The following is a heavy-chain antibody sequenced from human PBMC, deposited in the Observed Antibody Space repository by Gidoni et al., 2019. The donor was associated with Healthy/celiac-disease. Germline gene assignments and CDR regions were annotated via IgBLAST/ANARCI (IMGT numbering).Heavy chain of an antibody. CDR2: IRWNSGSI. Sequence: EVQLVESGGGLVQPGRSLTLSCASSGFTFDDSAMHWVRPAPGKGLEWVSGIRWNSGSIGYADSVKGRFTISRDNAKNSLYLQMNSLRAEDTALYYCAKDKRRRRGYSYGSHYYYGMDVWGQGTTVTVSS. J-gene: IGHJ6*02. V-gene: IGHV3-9*01. CDR3: AKDKRRRRGYSYGSHYYYGMDV. D-gene: IGHD5-18*01. CDR1: GFTFDDSA.